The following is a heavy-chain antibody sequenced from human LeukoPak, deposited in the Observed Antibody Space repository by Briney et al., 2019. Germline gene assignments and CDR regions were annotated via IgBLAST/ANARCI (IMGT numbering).Heavy chain of an antibody. CDR2: INAGHGNT. CDR1: GYTFASYA. D-gene: IGHD6-19*01. CDR3: ARLGLTYSSGWLGSYYYYGMDV. Sequence: ASVKVSCKASGYTFASYAMNWVRQAPGQRLEWMGWINAGHGNTKYSQKFQGRVTITRDTSASTAYMELSSLRSEDTAMYYCARLGLTYSSGWLGSYYYYGMDVWGQGTTVTVSS. J-gene: IGHJ6*02. V-gene: IGHV1-3*01.